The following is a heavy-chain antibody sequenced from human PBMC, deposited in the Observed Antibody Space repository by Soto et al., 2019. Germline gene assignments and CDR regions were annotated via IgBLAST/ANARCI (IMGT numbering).Heavy chain of an antibody. Sequence: GSLRLSCAASGFTFSSYEVNWVRQAPGKGLEWVSYISSSGSTIYYADSVKGRFTISRDNAKNSLYLQMNSLRAEDTAVYYCARLDCSSTSCYRHYGMDVWGQGTTVTVSS. CDR3: ARLDCSSTSCYRHYGMDV. J-gene: IGHJ6*02. CDR2: ISSSGSTI. CDR1: GFTFSSYE. D-gene: IGHD2-2*02. V-gene: IGHV3-48*03.